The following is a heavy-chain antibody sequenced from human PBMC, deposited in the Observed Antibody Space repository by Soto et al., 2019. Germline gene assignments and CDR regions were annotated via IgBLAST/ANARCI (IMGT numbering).Heavy chain of an antibody. CDR2: ISGSGGST. CDR1: GFTFSSYA. Sequence: EVQLLESGGGLVQPGGSLRLSWAASGFTFSSYAMSWVRQAPGKGLEWVSAISGSGGSTYYADSVKGRFTISRDNSKNTLYLQMNSLRAEDTAVYYCAKDLSCTMVRGDGMDVWGQGTTVTVSS. J-gene: IGHJ6*02. CDR3: AKDLSCTMVRGDGMDV. V-gene: IGHV3-23*01. D-gene: IGHD3-10*01.